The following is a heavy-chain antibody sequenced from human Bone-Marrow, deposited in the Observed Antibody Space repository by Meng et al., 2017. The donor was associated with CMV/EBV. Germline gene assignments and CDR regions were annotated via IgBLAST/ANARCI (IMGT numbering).Heavy chain of an antibody. CDR3: ARDLVRGSYSGGFDP. V-gene: IGHV3-21*01. CDR2: ISSGSSYI. Sequence: GESLKISCAASGFTFSSYSMTWVRQAPGKGLQWVSSISSGSSYIYYADSVKGRFTISRDNSKNTLYLQMNSLRAEDTAVYYCARDLVRGSYSGGFDPWGQGTLVTVSS. CDR1: GFTFSSYS. J-gene: IGHJ5*02. D-gene: IGHD1-26*01.